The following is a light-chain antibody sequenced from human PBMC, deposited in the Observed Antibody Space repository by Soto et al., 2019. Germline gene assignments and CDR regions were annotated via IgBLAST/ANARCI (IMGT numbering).Light chain of an antibody. Sequence: QSALTQPPSASGSPGQSVTISCTGTKNDIGVYDFVSWYQHHPGKAPRLIIYEVVQRPSGVPDRFSGSKSGTSASLAISGLQSEDEGAYYCASWDDSVLAHVVFGGGTKLTVL. V-gene: IGLV2-8*01. CDR2: EVV. CDR3: ASWDDSVLAHVV. J-gene: IGLJ2*01. CDR1: KNDIGVYDF.